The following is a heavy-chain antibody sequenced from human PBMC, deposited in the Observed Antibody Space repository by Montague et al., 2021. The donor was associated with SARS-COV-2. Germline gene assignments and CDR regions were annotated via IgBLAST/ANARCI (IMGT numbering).Heavy chain of an antibody. D-gene: IGHD3-16*01. V-gene: IGHV3-9*01. Sequence: SLRLSCAASGFTFGDYAMHWVRQAPGKGLEWASGISWNSGSIGYADSVKGRFTISRDNAKNSLYLQMNSLRAEDTALYYCAKGGLRLGLNYYYGMDVWGQGTTVTVSS. CDR3: AKGGLRLGLNYYYGMDV. CDR1: GFTFGDYA. CDR2: ISWNSGSI. J-gene: IGHJ6*02.